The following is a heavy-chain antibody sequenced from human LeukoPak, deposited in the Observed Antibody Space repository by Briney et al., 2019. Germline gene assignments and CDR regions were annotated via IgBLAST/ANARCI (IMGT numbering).Heavy chain of an antibody. CDR1: GFTFSSYW. D-gene: IGHD1-26*01. Sequence: PGGSLRLSCAASGFTFSSYWKSWVRQAPGKGLEWVANIKQDGSEKYYVDSVKGRFTISRDNAKNSLYLQMNSLRAEDTAVYYCARSIVGAPGYFDYWGQGTLVTVSS. V-gene: IGHV3-7*01. CDR2: IKQDGSEK. CDR3: ARSIVGAPGYFDY. J-gene: IGHJ4*02.